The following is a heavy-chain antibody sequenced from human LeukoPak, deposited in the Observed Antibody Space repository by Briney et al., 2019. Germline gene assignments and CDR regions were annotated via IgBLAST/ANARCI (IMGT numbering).Heavy chain of an antibody. V-gene: IGHV4-59*08. CDR3: ARHVHISSARYYFDY. CDR1: GGSISSYY. Sequence: SETLSLTCTVSGGSISSYYWSWIRQPPGKGLEWIGYIYYSGSTNYNPSLKSRVTISVDTSKNQFSLKLSSVTAADTAVYYCARHVHISSARYYFDYWGQGTQVTVSS. J-gene: IGHJ4*02. CDR2: IYYSGST. D-gene: IGHD6-6*01.